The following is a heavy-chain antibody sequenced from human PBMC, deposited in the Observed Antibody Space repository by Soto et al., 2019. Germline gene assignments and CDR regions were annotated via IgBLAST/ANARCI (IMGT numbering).Heavy chain of an antibody. J-gene: IGHJ5*02. Sequence: GTPVKVSCKASGYTFTSYGRSWLRQSPGQGLEWIGWISAYNGNTNYAQKLQGRVTMTTDTSTSTAYMELRSLRSDDTAVYYCATGIAAAGTWFDPWGQGTLVTVSS. V-gene: IGHV1-18*01. CDR2: ISAYNGNT. CDR3: ATGIAAAGTWFDP. CDR1: GYTFTSYG. D-gene: IGHD6-13*01.